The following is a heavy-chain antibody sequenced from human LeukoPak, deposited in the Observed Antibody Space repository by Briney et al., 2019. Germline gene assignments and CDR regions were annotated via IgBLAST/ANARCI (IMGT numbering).Heavy chain of an antibody. D-gene: IGHD5-24*01. V-gene: IGHV1-69*04. CDR3: ARDKGDGYNPAVGAFDI. J-gene: IGHJ3*02. CDR2: IIPILGIA. Sequence: SVKVSCKASGYSFTGYFMQWVRQAPGQGLEWMGRIIPILGIANYAQKFRGRVTITADKSTSTAYVELSSLRSEDTAVYYCARDKGDGYNPAVGAFDIWGQGTMVTVSS. CDR1: GYSFTGYF.